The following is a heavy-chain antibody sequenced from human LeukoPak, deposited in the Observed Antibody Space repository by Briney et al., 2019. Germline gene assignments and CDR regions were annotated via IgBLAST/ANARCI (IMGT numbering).Heavy chain of an antibody. Sequence: GGSLRLSYAASGYTFGDYGMSWVRQVPGKGLEWVSGTNRRGDITSYADFVKGRFTISRDNAKNSLYLQMNSLRVEDTALYHCARKGLGGELGGFDSWGQGTLVTVSS. CDR2: TNRRGDIT. CDR3: ARKGLGGELGGFDS. J-gene: IGHJ4*02. CDR1: GYTFGDYG. D-gene: IGHD1-7*01. V-gene: IGHV3-20*01.